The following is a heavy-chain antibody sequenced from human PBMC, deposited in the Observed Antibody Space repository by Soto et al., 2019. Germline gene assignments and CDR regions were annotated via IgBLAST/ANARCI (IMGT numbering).Heavy chain of an antibody. D-gene: IGHD3-10*01. J-gene: IGHJ4*02. CDR1: GYSISSGYY. V-gene: IGHV4-38-2*01. CDR2: IYHSGST. CDR3: SEIGSGGYYNFADLTPFDY. Sequence: SETLSLTCAVSGYSISSGYYWGWIRQPPGKGLEWIGSIYHSGSTYYNPSLKSRVTISVDTSKNQFSLKLSSVTAADTAVYYCSEIGSGGYYNFADLTPFDYWGQGTLSPSPQ.